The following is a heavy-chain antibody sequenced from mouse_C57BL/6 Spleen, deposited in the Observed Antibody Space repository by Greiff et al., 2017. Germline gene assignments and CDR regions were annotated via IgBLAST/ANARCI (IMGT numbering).Heavy chain of an antibody. CDR3: ARSTGPHFDY. CDR2: IDPGDGDT. D-gene: IGHD3-1*01. V-gene: IGHV1-80*01. Sequence: QVQLKESGAELVKPGASVKISCKASGYAFSSYWMNWVRQRPGKGLEWIGQIDPGDGDTNYNGKFKGKATLTAYKSSSTAYMQLSSLTSEDSAVYFCARSTGPHFDYWGQGTTLTVSS. CDR1: GYAFSSYW. J-gene: IGHJ2*01.